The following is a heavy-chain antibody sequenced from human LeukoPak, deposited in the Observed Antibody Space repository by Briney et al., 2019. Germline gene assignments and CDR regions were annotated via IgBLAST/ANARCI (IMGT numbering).Heavy chain of an antibody. D-gene: IGHD2-2*02. Sequence: SETLSLTCTVSGGSISSSSYYWGWIRQPPGKGLEWIGSIYYSGSTYYNPSLKSRVTISVDTSKNQFSLKLSSVTAADTAVYYCARETGPIPFDYWGQGTLVTVSS. CDR3: ARETGPIPFDY. CDR1: GGSISSSSYY. CDR2: IYYSGST. J-gene: IGHJ4*02. V-gene: IGHV4-39*07.